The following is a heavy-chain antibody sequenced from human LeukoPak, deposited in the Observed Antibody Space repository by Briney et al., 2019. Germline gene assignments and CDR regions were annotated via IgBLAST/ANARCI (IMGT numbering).Heavy chain of an antibody. CDR2: ISSSSSSHI. CDR1: GFTFSSYT. V-gene: IGHV3-21*01. D-gene: IGHD2-8*02. CDR3: ARVVPGTGFFY. J-gene: IGHJ4*02. Sequence: GGSLRLSCAASGFTFSSYTMNWVRQAPGKGLEWVSSISSSSSSHIYYADSVKGRFTISRDNAKNSLYLQMNSLRAEDTAVYYCARVVPGTGFFYWGQGTLVTVSS.